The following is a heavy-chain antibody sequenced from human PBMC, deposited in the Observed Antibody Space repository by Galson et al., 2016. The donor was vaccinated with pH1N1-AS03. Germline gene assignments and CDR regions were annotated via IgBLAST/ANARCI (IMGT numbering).Heavy chain of an antibody. Sequence: SVKVSCKASGCIFTGFYVHWVRQAPGQGLEWMGWINPNNGVTNYAQKFQAWVTMTGDTSISTAYMELSGLKSDDTAVYYCARDPRGPCSSATCATTYYFGMDVWGQGTTVIVSS. J-gene: IGHJ6*02. CDR2: INPNNGVT. CDR3: ARDPRGPCSSATCATTYYFGMDV. CDR1: GCIFTGFY. V-gene: IGHV1-2*04. D-gene: IGHD1-26*01.